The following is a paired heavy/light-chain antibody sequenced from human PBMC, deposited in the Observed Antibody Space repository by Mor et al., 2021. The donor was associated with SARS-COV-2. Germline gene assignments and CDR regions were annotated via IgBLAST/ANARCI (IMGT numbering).Light chain of an antibody. CDR2: AAS. CDR3: QQYNSYPC. Sequence: DIQMTQSPSSLSASVGDRVTITCRASQGISNYLAWFQQKPGKAPKSLIYAASSLQSGVPSKFSGSGSGTDFTLTISSLQPEDFATYYCQQYNSYPCFGGGTKVEIK. J-gene: IGKJ4*01. V-gene: IGKV1-16*02. CDR1: QGISNY.
Heavy chain of an antibody. V-gene: IGHV1-3*01. CDR3: AREPTILLRYFDY. CDR1: GYTFTSYA. D-gene: IGHD3-22*01. Sequence: QVQLVQSGAEVKKPGASVKVSCKASGYTFTSYAMHWVRQAPGQRLEWMGWINAGNGNTKYSQKFQGRVTITRDTSASTAYMELSSLRSEDTAVYYCAREPTILLRYFDYWGQGTLVTVSS. J-gene: IGHJ4*02. CDR2: INAGNGNT.